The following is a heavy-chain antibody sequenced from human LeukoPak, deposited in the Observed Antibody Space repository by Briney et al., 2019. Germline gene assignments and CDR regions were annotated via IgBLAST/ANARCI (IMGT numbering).Heavy chain of an antibody. J-gene: IGHJ3*02. Sequence: GGSLRLSCAASGFTFSSYGMHWVRQAPGKGLEWVAVISYDGSNKYYADSVKGRFTISRDNSKNTLYLQMNGLRAEDTAVYYCAKGQVVVVEPDAFDIWGQGTMVTVSS. D-gene: IGHD2-15*01. V-gene: IGHV3-30*18. CDR1: GFTFSSYG. CDR3: AKGQVVVVEPDAFDI. CDR2: ISYDGSNK.